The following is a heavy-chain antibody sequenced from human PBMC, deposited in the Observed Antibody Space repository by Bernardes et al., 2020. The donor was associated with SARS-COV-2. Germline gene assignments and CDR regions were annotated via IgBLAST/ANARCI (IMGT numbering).Heavy chain of an antibody. Sequence: GGSLILSCAASGFTFSTYSMMWVRQVPGKGLAWVSPISASGSNTYYADSVKGRFTISRDNSKNTLYLQMNSLRVEDTAVYYCAKVRSSSVKYWGQGTLVSVSS. CDR1: GFTFSTYS. CDR2: ISASGSNT. CDR3: AKVRSSSVKY. J-gene: IGHJ4*02. D-gene: IGHD2-2*01. V-gene: IGHV3-23*01.